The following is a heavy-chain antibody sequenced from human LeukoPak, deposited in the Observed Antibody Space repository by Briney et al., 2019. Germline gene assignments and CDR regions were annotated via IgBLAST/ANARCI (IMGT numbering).Heavy chain of an antibody. J-gene: IGHJ3*02. CDR1: GYAFTSYA. V-gene: IGHV7-4-1*02. D-gene: IGHD3-9*01. CDR3: ARARQYFDWLLPEGDAFDI. Sequence: ASVKVSCKASGYAFTSYAMNWVRQAPGQGLEWMGWINTNTGNPTYAQGFTGRFVFSLDTSVSTAYLQISSLKAEDTAVYYCARARQYFDWLLPEGDAFDIWGQGTMVTVSS. CDR2: INTNTGNP.